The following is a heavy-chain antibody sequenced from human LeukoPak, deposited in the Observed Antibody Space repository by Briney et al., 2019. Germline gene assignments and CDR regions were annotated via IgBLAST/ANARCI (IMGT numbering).Heavy chain of an antibody. Sequence: SVKVSCKASGGTFSSYAISWVRQAPGQGLEWMGGIIPIFGTANYAQKFQGRVTITADESTSTAYMELRSLRSDDTAVYYCARAGHRKYYYDNAYDYWGQGTLVTVSS. D-gene: IGHD3-22*01. CDR3: ARAGHRKYYYDNAYDY. V-gene: IGHV1-69*13. CDR2: IIPIFGTA. CDR1: GGTFSSYA. J-gene: IGHJ4*02.